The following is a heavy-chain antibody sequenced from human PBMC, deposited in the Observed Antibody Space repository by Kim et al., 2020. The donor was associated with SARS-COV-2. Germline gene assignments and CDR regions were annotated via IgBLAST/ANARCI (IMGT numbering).Heavy chain of an antibody. J-gene: IGHJ4*02. CDR1: GYTFSTYA. CDR3: TRDVFNDF. Sequence: ASVKVSCKASGYTFSTYAMNWVRQAPGQGLEWMGWINTKTGNPTYAQGFTGRFVLSLDTSVSTTYLQINSLKAEDTAVYYCTRDVFNDFWGQGTLVTVSS. CDR2: INTKTGNP. V-gene: IGHV7-4-1*02.